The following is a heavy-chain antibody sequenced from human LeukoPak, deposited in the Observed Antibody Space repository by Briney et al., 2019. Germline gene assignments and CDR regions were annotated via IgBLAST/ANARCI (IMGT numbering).Heavy chain of an antibody. J-gene: IGHJ6*02. D-gene: IGHD3-3*01. Sequence: GGSLRLSCAASGFTFSGYAMSWVRQAPGKGLEWVSAISGSGGSTYYADSVKGRFTISRDNSKNTLYLRMNSLRAEDTAVYYCAKDVWSGPNPYYGMDVWGQGTTVTVSS. CDR2: ISGSGGST. CDR3: AKDVWSGPNPYYGMDV. CDR1: GFTFSGYA. V-gene: IGHV3-23*01.